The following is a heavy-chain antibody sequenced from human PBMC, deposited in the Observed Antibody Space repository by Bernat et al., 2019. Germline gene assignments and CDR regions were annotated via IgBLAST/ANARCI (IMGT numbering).Heavy chain of an antibody. Sequence: EVQLVESGGGLVQPGGSLRLSCAASGFTFSSYSMNWVRQAPGKGLEWVSYISSSSSTIYYADSGKGRFTISRDNAKNSLYLQMNSLRDEDTAVDYCARDYLGGGGPFDYWGQGTLVTVSS. D-gene: IGHD3-16*01. V-gene: IGHV3-48*02. CDR3: ARDYLGGGGPFDY. J-gene: IGHJ4*02. CDR2: ISSSSSTI. CDR1: GFTFSSYS.